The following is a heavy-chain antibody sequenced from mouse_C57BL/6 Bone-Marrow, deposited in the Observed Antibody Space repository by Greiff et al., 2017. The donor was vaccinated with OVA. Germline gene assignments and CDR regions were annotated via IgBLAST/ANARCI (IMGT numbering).Heavy chain of an antibody. CDR3: AREGSYGSSYDAMDY. CDR1: GFTFSDYY. CDR2: INYDGSST. D-gene: IGHD1-1*01. Sequence: EVKLMESEGGLVQPGSSMKLSCTASGFTFSDYYMAWVRQVPEKGLEWVANINYDGSSTYYLDSLKSRFIISRDNAKNILYLQMSSLKSEDTATYYCAREGSYGSSYDAMDYWGQGTSVTVSS. V-gene: IGHV5-16*01. J-gene: IGHJ4*01.